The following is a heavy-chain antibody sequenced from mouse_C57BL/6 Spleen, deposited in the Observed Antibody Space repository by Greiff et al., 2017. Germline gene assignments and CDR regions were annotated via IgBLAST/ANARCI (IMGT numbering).Heavy chain of an antibody. V-gene: IGHV1-82*01. Sequence: QVQLQQSGPELVKPGASVKISCKASGYAFSSSWMNWVKKRPGKGLELIGRIYPGDGDNNYNGKFKGKAILTADKSSSTDYMPLSGLTSAASAVYFGASPGGNWYFDVWGTGTTVTVSS. J-gene: IGHJ1*03. CDR2: IYPGDGDN. CDR3: ASPGGNWYFDV. D-gene: IGHD4-1*01. CDR1: GYAFSSSW.